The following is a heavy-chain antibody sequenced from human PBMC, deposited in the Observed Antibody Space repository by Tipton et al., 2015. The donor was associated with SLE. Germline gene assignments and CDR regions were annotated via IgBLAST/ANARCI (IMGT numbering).Heavy chain of an antibody. V-gene: IGHV4-59*10. J-gene: IGHJ4*02. Sequence: LRLSCAVYGGSFSSYYWSWIRQPAGKGLEWIGRIYTSGSTNYNPSLKSRVTMSVDTSKNQFSLKLSSVTAADTAVYYCARSSGMVDYWGQGTLVTVSS. D-gene: IGHD3-10*01. CDR2: IYTSGST. CDR3: ARSSGMVDY. CDR1: GGSFSSYY.